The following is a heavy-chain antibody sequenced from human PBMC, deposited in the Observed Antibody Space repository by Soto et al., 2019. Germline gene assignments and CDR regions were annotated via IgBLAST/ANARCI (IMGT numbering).Heavy chain of an antibody. Sequence: ASVKVSCKVSGYTLTELSMHWVRQAPGKGLEWMGGFDPEDGETIYAQKFQGRVTMTEDTSTDTAYMELSSLRSEDTAVYYCATVGAITGTTWGPYYYYGMAVWGQGTTVTVSS. CDR1: GYTLTELS. CDR2: FDPEDGET. D-gene: IGHD1-7*01. J-gene: IGHJ6*02. V-gene: IGHV1-24*01. CDR3: ATVGAITGTTWGPYYYYGMAV.